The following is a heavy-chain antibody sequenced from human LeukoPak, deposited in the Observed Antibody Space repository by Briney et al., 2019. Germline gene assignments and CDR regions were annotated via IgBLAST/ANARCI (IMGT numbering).Heavy chain of an antibody. Sequence: SQTLSLTCAISGDXVSSNSATWNWIRQSPSRGLEWLGRTYYRSKWYNEYAVSVKSRITINPDTSKNQFSLQVNSVTPEDTAVYYCAGSHSSTWYPDCWGQGILVTVSS. CDR1: GDXVSSNSAT. D-gene: IGHD6-13*01. V-gene: IGHV6-1*01. CDR3: AGSHSSTWYPDC. J-gene: IGHJ4*02. CDR2: TYYRSKWYN.